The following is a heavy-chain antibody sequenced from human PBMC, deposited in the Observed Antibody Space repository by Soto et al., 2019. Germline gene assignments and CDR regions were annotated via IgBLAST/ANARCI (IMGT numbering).Heavy chain of an antibody. CDR2: ISAYNGNT. J-gene: IGHJ4*02. V-gene: IGHV1-18*01. Sequence: GASVKVSCKASGYSFTSYGSSWVRQAPGQGLEWMGWISAYNGNTNYAQKLQGRVTMTTDTSTSTAYMELRSLRSDDTAVYYCARGEGVRGEAYTDYWGQGTLVTVSS. CDR1: GYSFTSYG. D-gene: IGHD3-10*01. CDR3: ARGEGVRGEAYTDY.